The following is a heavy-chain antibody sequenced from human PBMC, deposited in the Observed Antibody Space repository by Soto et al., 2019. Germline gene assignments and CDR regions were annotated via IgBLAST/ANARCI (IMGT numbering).Heavy chain of an antibody. Sequence: GGSLRLSCAVSGFRFRDYWMSWVRQAPGKGLEWVANIKQDESDKYYVDSVKGRFTIARDNAKNALYLQMNSLRVEDTAVYYCAAYCYTMTCTHFHGYSWGQGTQVTVSS. D-gene: IGHD3-16*02. CDR1: GFRFRDYW. J-gene: IGHJ5*02. V-gene: IGHV3-7*03. CDR3: AAYCYTMTCTHFHGYS. CDR2: IKQDESDK.